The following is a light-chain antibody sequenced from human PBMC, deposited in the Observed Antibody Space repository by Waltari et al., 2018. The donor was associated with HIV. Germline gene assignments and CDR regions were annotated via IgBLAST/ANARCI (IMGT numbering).Light chain of an antibody. V-gene: IGLV1-47*01. CDR1: SSEIGSNY. Sequence: QSVLTQPPSASATPGQRVTISCSGSSSEIGSNYVHWYQQLPGTAPKLLIYRNNQRASGVPDRFSGSKSDTSASLAISGLRSEDEADYYCATWADRPSGPVVFGGGTRVTVL. CDR2: RNN. CDR3: ATWADRPSGPVV. J-gene: IGLJ2*01.